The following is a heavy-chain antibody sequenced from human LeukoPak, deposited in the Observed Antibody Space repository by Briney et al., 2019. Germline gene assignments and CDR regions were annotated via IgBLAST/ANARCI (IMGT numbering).Heavy chain of an antibody. V-gene: IGHV3-74*01. D-gene: IGHD3-22*01. Sequence: PGGSLRLSCAASGSTFSNHWMHWVRQVPGKGLVSVSRINIDGNSKTYANSVKGRFTISRDNAKNTLYLQMNSLRAEDTAVYYCARGHQYDSGHYGMDVWGQGTTVTVSS. CDR3: ARGHQYDSGHYGMDV. CDR2: INIDGNSK. CDR1: GSTFSNHW. J-gene: IGHJ6*02.